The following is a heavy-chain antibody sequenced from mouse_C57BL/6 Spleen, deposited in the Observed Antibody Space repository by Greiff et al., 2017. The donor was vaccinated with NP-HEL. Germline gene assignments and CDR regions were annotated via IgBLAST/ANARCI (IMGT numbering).Heavy chain of an antibody. D-gene: IGHD4-1*01. Sequence: EVQLQQSGPELVKPGASVKISCKASGYTFTDYYMNWVKQSHGKSLEWIGDINPNNSGTSYNQKFKGKATLTVDKSSSTAYMELRSLTSEDSAVYYCARWDDREYFDYWGQGTTLTVSS. CDR3: ARWDDREYFDY. CDR2: INPNNSGT. V-gene: IGHV1-26*01. CDR1: GYTFTDYY. J-gene: IGHJ2*01.